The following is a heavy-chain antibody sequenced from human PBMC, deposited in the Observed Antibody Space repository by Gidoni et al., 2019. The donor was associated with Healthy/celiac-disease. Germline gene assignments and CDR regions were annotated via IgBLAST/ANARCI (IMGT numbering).Heavy chain of an antibody. D-gene: IGHD5-12*01. CDR3: ARGRWLQFWIFDY. CDR1: GVTVSSNY. CDR2: IYSGGST. V-gene: IGHV3-66*02. J-gene: IGHJ4*02. Sequence: EVQLVESGGGLVQPGGSLRLSCAASGVTVSSNYMSWVRQAPGKGLEWVSVIYSGGSTYYADSVKGRFTISRDNSKNTLYLQMNSLRAEDTAVYYCARGRWLQFWIFDYWGQGTLVTVSS.